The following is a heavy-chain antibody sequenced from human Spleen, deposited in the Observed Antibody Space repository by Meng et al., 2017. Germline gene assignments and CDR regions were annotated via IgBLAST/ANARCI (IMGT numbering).Heavy chain of an antibody. CDR3: ARDGIATAGS. CDR1: GYSLTGYA. CDR2: MNLKSGNA. Sequence: VESGDEVKKPGDTVKVHCQRSGYSLTGYAITWVRSASGHGLEWMGWMNLKSGNAGYAQKFQGRVTMTRNTSISTAYMELASLRSEATAGYYCARDGIATAGSWDPGTLVTVSS. D-gene: IGHD6-13*01. J-gene: IGHJ4*02. V-gene: IGHV1-8*01.